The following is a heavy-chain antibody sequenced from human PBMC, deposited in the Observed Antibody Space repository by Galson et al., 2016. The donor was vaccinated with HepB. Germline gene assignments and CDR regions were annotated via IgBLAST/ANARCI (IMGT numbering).Heavy chain of an antibody. V-gene: IGHV3-23*01. Sequence: SLRLSCAAAGFTFSSYAMSWVRQAPGKGLEWVSALSGSGGSTYYADSVKGRFTISRDNSKSTLYLQMNSLRAEDTAVYYCAKSSSVATPRPNFDYWGQGTLVTVSS. J-gene: IGHJ4*02. D-gene: IGHD2-15*01. CDR2: LSGSGGST. CDR3: AKSSSVATPRPNFDY. CDR1: GFTFSSYA.